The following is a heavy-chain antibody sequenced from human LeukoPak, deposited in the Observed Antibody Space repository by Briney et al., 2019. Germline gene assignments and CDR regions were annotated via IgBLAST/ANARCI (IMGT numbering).Heavy chain of an antibody. CDR2: IKGKTDGGTT. J-gene: IGHJ4*02. CDR3: TTDPGYSSGWYVY. D-gene: IGHD6-19*01. Sequence: GGSLRLSCAASGFAFSNAWMSWVRQAPGKGLEWVGRIKGKTDGGTTDYAAPVKGRFTISRDDSKNTLYLQMNSLKTEDTAVYYCTTDPGYSSGWYVYWGQGTLVTVSS. V-gene: IGHV3-15*01. CDR1: GFAFSNAW.